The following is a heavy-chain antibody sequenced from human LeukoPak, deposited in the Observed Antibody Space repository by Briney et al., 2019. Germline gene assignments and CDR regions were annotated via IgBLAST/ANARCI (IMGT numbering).Heavy chain of an antibody. CDR2: IYSGGST. CDR3: AFTGATGAGDY. CDR1: GFTVSSNY. D-gene: IGHD1-1*01. Sequence: GGSLRFYCAASGFTVSSNYMSWVRQAPGKGLEWVSVIYSGGSTYYADSVKGRFTISRDNSKNTLYLQMNSLRAEDTAVYYCAFTGATGAGDYWGQGTLVTVSS. J-gene: IGHJ4*02. V-gene: IGHV3-53*01.